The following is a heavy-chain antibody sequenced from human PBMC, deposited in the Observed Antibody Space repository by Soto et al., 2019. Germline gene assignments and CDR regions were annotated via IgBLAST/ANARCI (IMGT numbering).Heavy chain of an antibody. Sequence: QVQLVESGGGVVQPGRSLRLSCVASGFTFSSYGMHWVRQAPGKGLEWVAVISYDGSNKYYADSVKGRFTISRDNSKNTLYLQMHSLRVEDTAVYYCAKGPPEGAQRAGFDYWGKGTLVTVSS. CDR1: GFTFSSYG. J-gene: IGHJ4*02. D-gene: IGHD1-26*01. CDR2: ISYDGSNK. V-gene: IGHV3-30*18. CDR3: AKGPPEGAQRAGFDY.